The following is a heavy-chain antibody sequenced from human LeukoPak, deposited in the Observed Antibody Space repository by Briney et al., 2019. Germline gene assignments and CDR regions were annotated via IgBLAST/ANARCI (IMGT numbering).Heavy chain of an antibody. V-gene: IGHV4-31*03. Sequence: SETLSLTCTVSGGSISSGGYYWSWIRQHPGKGLEWIGYIYYSGSTYYNPSLKSRVTISVDTSKNQFSLKLSSVTAADTAVYYCARDTSSSTSWASFDYWGQGTLVTVSS. D-gene: IGHD2-2*01. CDR1: GGSISSGGYY. CDR3: ARDTSSSTSWASFDY. CDR2: IYYSGST. J-gene: IGHJ4*02.